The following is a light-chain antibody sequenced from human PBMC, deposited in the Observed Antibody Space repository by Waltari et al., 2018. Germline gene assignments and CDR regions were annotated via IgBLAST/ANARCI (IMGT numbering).Light chain of an antibody. CDR3: QSSDSSGSYVL. V-gene: IGLV3-25*03. CDR1: TLPKEY. J-gene: IGLJ3*02. CDR2: KDS. Sequence: SYGLTQAPSVSVSPGQTARITCPGDTLPKEYAYWYQQKPGQAPVLVIYKDSERPSGIPERFSGSRAGTTVALTINGAQAEDEAEYYCQSSDSSGSYVLFGGGTKLTVL.